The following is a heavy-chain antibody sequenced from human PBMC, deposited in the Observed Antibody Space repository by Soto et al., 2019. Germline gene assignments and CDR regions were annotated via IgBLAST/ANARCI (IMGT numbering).Heavy chain of an antibody. Sequence: SVKVSCKASGGTFSSYAISWVRQAPGQGLEWMGGIIPIFGTANYAQKFQGRVTITADESTSTAYMELSSLRSEDTAVYYCARAKDDYGDYDYDAFDIWGPGTMVTVSS. J-gene: IGHJ3*02. V-gene: IGHV1-69*13. CDR2: IIPIFGTA. D-gene: IGHD4-17*01. CDR3: ARAKDDYGDYDYDAFDI. CDR1: GGTFSSYA.